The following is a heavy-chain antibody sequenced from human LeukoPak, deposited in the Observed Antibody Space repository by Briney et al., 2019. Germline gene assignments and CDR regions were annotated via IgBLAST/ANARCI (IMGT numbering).Heavy chain of an antibody. D-gene: IGHD3-10*01. J-gene: IGHJ5*02. Sequence: SETLSLTCTVSGGSISSYYWSWIRQPPGKGLEWIGYIYYSGSTNYNPSRKSRVTISVDTSKNQFSLKLSSVTAADTAVYYCARGLGSMVRGVIDNWFDPWGQGTLVTVSS. CDR3: ARGLGSMVRGVIDNWFDP. CDR2: IYYSGST. CDR1: GGSISSYY. V-gene: IGHV4-59*01.